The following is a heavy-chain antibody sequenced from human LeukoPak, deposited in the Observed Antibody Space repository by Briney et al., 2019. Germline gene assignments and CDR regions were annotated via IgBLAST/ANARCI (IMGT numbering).Heavy chain of an antibody. J-gene: IGHJ4*02. CDR3: ARAFGVGECFVLHIFFDS. D-gene: IGHD2-21*01. CDR2: IYYSGST. V-gene: IGHV4-39*02. CDR1: GGSISSSSYY. Sequence: SETLSLTCTVSGGSISSSSYYWGWIRQPPGKGLEWIGSIYYSGSTYYNPSLKSRVTISLDTSRNHFSLNLRSMQASDTAVYYCARAFGVGECFVLHIFFDSWGQGTLVTVSS.